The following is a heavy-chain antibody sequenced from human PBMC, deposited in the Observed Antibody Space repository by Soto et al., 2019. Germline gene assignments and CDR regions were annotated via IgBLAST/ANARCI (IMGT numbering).Heavy chain of an antibody. CDR3: ARKDYYGSGFYYFDY. CDR1: GYTFTTYP. V-gene: IGHV1-3*01. J-gene: IGHJ4*02. Sequence: ASVKVSCKPSGYTFTTYPLHWVRQAPGQSLEWMGWINPVNGDTGYSQSFQGRVTITRDASASTAYMELSSLRSEDTAVYYCARKDYYGSGFYYFDYWGQGTLVTVS. CDR2: INPVNGDT. D-gene: IGHD3-10*01.